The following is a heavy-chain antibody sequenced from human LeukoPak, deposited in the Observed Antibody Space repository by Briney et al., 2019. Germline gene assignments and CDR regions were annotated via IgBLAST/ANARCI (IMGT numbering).Heavy chain of an antibody. J-gene: IGHJ4*02. V-gene: IGHV4-39*01. CDR2: IYYSGST. CDR3: ARGTRPSYYDFWSGYGED. Sequence: SETLSLTCTVSGGSISSNNYYWGWIRQPPGKGLEWIGSIYYSGSTYYNPSLKSRVSISVDTSEKQFSLKLTSVTAADTAVYYCARGTRPSYYDFWSGYGEDWGQGTLVTVSS. D-gene: IGHD3-3*01. CDR1: GGSISSNNYY.